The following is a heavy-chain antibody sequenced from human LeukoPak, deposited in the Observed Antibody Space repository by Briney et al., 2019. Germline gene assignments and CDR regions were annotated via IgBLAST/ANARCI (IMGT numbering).Heavy chain of an antibody. CDR1: GFTFSDYY. D-gene: IGHD3-22*01. Sequence: GGSLRLSCAASGFTFSDYYMSWIRQAPGKGLEWVSYISSSGSTIYYADSVKGRFTFSRDNAKNSLYLQMNSLRAEDSAVYYCARGYYDSSGYHYYYYYGMDVWGQGTTVTVSS. CDR2: ISSSGSTI. CDR3: ARGYYDSSGYHYYYYYGMDV. V-gene: IGHV3-11*01. J-gene: IGHJ6*02.